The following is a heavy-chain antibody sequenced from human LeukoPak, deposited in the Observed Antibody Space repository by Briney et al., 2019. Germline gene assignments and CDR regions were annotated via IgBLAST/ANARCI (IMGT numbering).Heavy chain of an antibody. J-gene: IGHJ4*02. Sequence: PGGSLRLSCAASGFTVSSSHMTWVRQAVGKGLEWVSFIYSGGDTSYADSVKGRFTISRDNSKNTLYLEMNSLRADDTAVYYCAKDGDQVTVTKVDYWGQGTLVTVSS. CDR3: AKDGDQVTVTKVDY. CDR1: GFTVSSSH. V-gene: IGHV3-53*01. CDR2: IYSGGDT. D-gene: IGHD4-17*01.